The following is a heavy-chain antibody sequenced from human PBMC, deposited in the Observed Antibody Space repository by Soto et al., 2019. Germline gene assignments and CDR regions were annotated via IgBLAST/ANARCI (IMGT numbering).Heavy chain of an antibody. V-gene: IGHV4-39*01. CDR2: INFNGNT. CDR1: GVSISDTSYY. CDR3: ARQGSY. Sequence: QLQLQESGPGLVKPSETLSLTCNVSGVSISDTSYYWGWIRQPPGKGLEWIGTINFNGNTFYNPPLKSRLTISVGTSKNQFSLRLTSVTAADTAVYYCARQGSYWGQGTLVAVSS. J-gene: IGHJ4*02.